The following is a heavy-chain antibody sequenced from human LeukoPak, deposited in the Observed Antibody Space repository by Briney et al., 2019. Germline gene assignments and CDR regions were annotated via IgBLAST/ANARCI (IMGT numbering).Heavy chain of an antibody. CDR3: ARPLSESGYDFDY. V-gene: IGHV3-74*01. Sequence: GGSLRLSCAASGFTFSSYWMHWVRQAPGKGLVWVSRINSDGSSTGYADSVKGRFTISRDNAKNTLYLQMNSLRAEDTAVYYCARPLSESGYDFDYWGQGTLVTVSS. J-gene: IGHJ4*02. D-gene: IGHD5-12*01. CDR1: GFTFSSYW. CDR2: INSDGSST.